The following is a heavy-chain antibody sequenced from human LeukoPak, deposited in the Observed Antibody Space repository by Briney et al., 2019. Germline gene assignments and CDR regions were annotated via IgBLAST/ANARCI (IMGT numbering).Heavy chain of an antibody. CDR3: ANGDCRGGRCSSGAY. D-gene: IGHD2-15*01. Sequence: GGSLTLSCVASGFIFNTYGMHWVRQAPGKGLEWVAYTRDDGSKNWYGDSVKGRFTIFRDNSKSTLYLQMNSLRGEDTAVYYCANGDCRGGRCSSGAYWGQGTLVAVSS. CDR2: TRDDGSKN. J-gene: IGHJ4*02. CDR1: GFIFNTYG. V-gene: IGHV3-30*02.